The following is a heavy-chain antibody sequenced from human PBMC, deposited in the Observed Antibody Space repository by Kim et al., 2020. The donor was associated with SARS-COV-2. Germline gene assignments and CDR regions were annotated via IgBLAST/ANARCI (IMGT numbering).Heavy chain of an antibody. D-gene: IGHD2-15*01. J-gene: IGHJ6*01. V-gene: IGHV3-23*01. CDR3: AKDFAGGSMYYNYFRMDV. Sequence: GGSLRLSCEASGFTFSNYAMSWVRQAPGKGLEWVADIRGSGGRTDYADSVKGRFTISRDNSKNTLYLEMNSLRADDTAVYYCAKDFAGGSMYYNYFRMDVWGHGTTVSVSS. CDR1: GFTFSNYA. CDR2: IRGSGGRT.